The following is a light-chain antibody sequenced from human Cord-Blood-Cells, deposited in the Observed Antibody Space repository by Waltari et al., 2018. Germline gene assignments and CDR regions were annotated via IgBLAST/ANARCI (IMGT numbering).Light chain of an antibody. CDR1: ALPTKN. CDR2: KDS. J-gene: IGLJ3*02. V-gene: IGLV3-16*01. Sequence: SSELTQPPSVSVSLGQMARITCSGDALPTKNANWDQQKPGQFPVLVIYKDSERPSGIPERFSGSSSGTIVTLTISGVQAEDEADYYCLSADSSGTYWVFGGGTKLTVL. CDR3: LSADSSGTYWV.